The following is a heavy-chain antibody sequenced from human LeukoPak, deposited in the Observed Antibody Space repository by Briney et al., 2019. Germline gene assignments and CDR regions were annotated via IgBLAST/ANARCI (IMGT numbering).Heavy chain of an antibody. J-gene: IGHJ4*02. Sequence: GGSLRLSCAASGFTVSSNYMSWVRQAPGKGLEWVSVIYSGGSTYYADSVKGRFTISRDNSKNTLYLQMNSLRAEDTAVYYSAREAAAGSLMAWGQGTLVTVSS. CDR2: IYSGGST. CDR3: AREAAAGSLMA. V-gene: IGHV3-53*01. D-gene: IGHD6-13*01. CDR1: GFTVSSNY.